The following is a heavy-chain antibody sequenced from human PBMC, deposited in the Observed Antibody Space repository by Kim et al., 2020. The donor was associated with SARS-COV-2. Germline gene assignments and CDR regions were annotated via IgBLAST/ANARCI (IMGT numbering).Heavy chain of an antibody. D-gene: IGHD3-10*01. CDR3: ARTPYYGSGSYYNRIL. CDR2: IYHSGST. CDR1: GYSISSGYY. J-gene: IGHJ2*01. V-gene: IGHV4-38-2*02. Sequence: SETLSLTCTVSGYSISSGYYWGWIRQPPGKGLEWIGSIYHSGSTYYNPSLKSRVTISVDTSKNQFSLKLSSVTAADTAVYYCARTPYYGSGSYYNRILW.